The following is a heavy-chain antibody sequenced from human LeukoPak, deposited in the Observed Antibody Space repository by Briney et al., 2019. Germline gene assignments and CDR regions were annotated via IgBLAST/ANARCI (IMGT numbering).Heavy chain of an antibody. J-gene: IGHJ4*02. D-gene: IGHD3-3*01. Sequence: PGGSLRLSCAASGFTFSCYGMHWVRQAPGKGLEWVAVISYDGSNKYYADSVKGRFTISRDNSKNTLYLQMNSLRAEDTAVYYCAKVGGGYDFWSGYYRYWGQGTLVTVSS. CDR1: GFTFSCYG. CDR2: ISYDGSNK. CDR3: AKVGGGYDFWSGYYRY. V-gene: IGHV3-30*18.